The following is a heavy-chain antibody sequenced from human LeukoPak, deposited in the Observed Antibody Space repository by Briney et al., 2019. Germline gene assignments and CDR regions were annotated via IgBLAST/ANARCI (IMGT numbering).Heavy chain of an antibody. D-gene: IGHD6-13*01. J-gene: IGHJ6*02. CDR1: GGSVSSGSYY. Sequence: SETLSLTCTVSGGSVSSGSYYWSWIRQPPGKGLEWIGDIYYSGSTNYNPSLKSRVTISVDTSKNQFSLKLSSVTAADTAVYYCARAPTESSSWSLYYYYYGMDVWGQGTTVTVSS. CDR3: ARAPTESSSWSLYYYYYGMDV. V-gene: IGHV4-61*01. CDR2: IYYSGST.